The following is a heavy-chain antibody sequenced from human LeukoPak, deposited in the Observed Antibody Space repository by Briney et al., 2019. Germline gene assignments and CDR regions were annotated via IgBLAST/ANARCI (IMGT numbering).Heavy chain of an antibody. V-gene: IGHV3-23*01. CDR2: IRPNGGST. Sequence: GGSLRLSCTASGSTFSNYAMTWVRQAPGKGLEWVSAIRPNGGSTSYADSVKGRFTISRDNAESSLYLQMNSLRAEDTAVYYCVRNLAVAGTCFDSWGQGTLVTVSS. CDR3: VRNLAVAGTCFDS. J-gene: IGHJ4*02. CDR1: GSTFSNYA. D-gene: IGHD6-19*01.